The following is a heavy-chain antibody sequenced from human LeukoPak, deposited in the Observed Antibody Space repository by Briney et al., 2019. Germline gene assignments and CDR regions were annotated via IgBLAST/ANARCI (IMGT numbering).Heavy chain of an antibody. D-gene: IGHD6-19*01. Sequence: GGSLRPSCAASGFTFSSYWMSWVRQAPGKGLEWVANIKQDGSEKYYVDSVKGRFTISRDNARNSLYLQMNSLRAEDTAVYYCARVGAVAQPFDYWGQGTLVTVSS. CDR2: IKQDGSEK. CDR1: GFTFSSYW. CDR3: ARVGAVAQPFDY. V-gene: IGHV3-7*01. J-gene: IGHJ4*02.